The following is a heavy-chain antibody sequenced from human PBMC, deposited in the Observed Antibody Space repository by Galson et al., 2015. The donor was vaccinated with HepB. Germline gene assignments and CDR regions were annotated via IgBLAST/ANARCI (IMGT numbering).Heavy chain of an antibody. Sequence: SVKVSCKASGYTFTYYYIHWVRQAPGQGLEWMGIINPSGGSTNYAQKFQGRVTMARDTSTSTVYMELSSLRSEDTAVYYCARTYSGSYFAYWGQGTLVTVSS. D-gene: IGHD1-26*01. CDR1: GYTFTYYY. CDR3: ARTYSGSYFAY. J-gene: IGHJ4*02. CDR2: INPSGGST. V-gene: IGHV1-46*03.